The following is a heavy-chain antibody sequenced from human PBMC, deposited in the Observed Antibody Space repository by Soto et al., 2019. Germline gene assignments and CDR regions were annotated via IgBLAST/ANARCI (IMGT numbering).Heavy chain of an antibody. CDR2: IRSKANSYAT. V-gene: IGHV3-73*02. J-gene: IGHJ5*02. CDR3: TRPPPAHCGGDCYTNWFDP. D-gene: IGHD2-21*02. CDR1: GFTFSGSA. Sequence: EVQLVESGGGLVQPGGSLKLSCAASGFTFSGSAMHWVRQASGKGLEWVGRIRSKANSYATAYAASVKGRFTISRDDSKNTAYLQMNSLKTEDTAVYYCTRPPPAHCGGDCYTNWFDPWGQGTLVTVSS.